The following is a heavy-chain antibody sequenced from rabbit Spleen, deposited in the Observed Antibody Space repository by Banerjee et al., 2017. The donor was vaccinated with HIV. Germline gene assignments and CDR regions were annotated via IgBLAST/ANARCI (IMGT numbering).Heavy chain of an antibody. CDR1: GFSFNSGYD. V-gene: IGHV1S40*01. J-gene: IGHJ6*01. CDR2: AYAGTSGNT. Sequence: QSLEESGGDLVKPGASLTLTCKASGFSFNSGYDMCWVRQAPGKGLEWVACAYAGTSGNTYSATWAKGRFTISKTSSTTVTLQMTSLTAADTATYFCARDAGTSFSTYGMDLWGQGTLVTVS. CDR3: ARDAGTSFSTYGMDL. D-gene: IGHD8-1*01.